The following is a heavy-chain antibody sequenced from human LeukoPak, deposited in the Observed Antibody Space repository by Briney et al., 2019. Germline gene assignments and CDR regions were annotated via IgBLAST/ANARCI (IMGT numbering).Heavy chain of an antibody. CDR3: ARVAVEQWLVQGYFDY. V-gene: IGHV4-4*07. D-gene: IGHD6-19*01. J-gene: IGHJ4*02. CDR1: GGSISSYY. Sequence: PSETLSLTCTVSGGSISSYYWSWIRQPAGKGLEWIGRIYTTGSTNYNPSLKSRVTMSVDTSKNQFSLTLSSVTAADTAVYYCARVAVEQWLVQGYFDYWGQGTLVTVSS. CDR2: IYTTGST.